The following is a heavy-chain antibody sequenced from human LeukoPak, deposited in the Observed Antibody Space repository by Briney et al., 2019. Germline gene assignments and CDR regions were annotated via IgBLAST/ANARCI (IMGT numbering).Heavy chain of an antibody. CDR2: INHSGST. J-gene: IGHJ6*03. CDR3: ASTGRKYYYYYYMDV. V-gene: IGHV4-34*01. D-gene: IGHD3-10*01. CDR1: GGSFSSYY. Sequence: SETLSLTCAVYGGSFSSYYWSWIRQPPGKGLEWIGEINHSGSTNYNPSLKSRVTISVDTSKNQFSLKLSSVTAADTAVYYCASTGRKYYYYYYMDVWGKGTTVTISS.